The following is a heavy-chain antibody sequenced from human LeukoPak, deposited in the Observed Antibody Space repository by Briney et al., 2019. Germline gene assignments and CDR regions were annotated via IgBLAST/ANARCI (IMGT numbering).Heavy chain of an antibody. CDR3: ATVYWYFDL. J-gene: IGHJ2*01. CDR1: GISSKNTW. CDR2: IRSQVDGGTA. Sequence: PGESLRLSCVASGISSKNTWMSWVRQAPGKGLEWVGLIRSQVDGGTADYAAAVKGRFSISRDDSKNTLHLQMRSLKTEDTAVYYCATVYWYFDLWGLGTLVSVSA. V-gene: IGHV3-15*01.